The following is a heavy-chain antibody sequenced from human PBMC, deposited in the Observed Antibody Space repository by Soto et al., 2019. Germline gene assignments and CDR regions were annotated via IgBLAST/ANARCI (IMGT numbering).Heavy chain of an antibody. D-gene: IGHD5-12*01. Sequence: PGGSLRLSCAASGFTFSSYGMHWVRQAPGKGLEWVAVIWYDGSNKYYADSVKGRFTISRDNSKNSLYLQMNSLRAEDTAVYYCARLGIEYYFDYWGQGTLVTVSS. CDR2: IWYDGSNK. V-gene: IGHV3-33*01. J-gene: IGHJ4*02. CDR1: GFTFSSYG. CDR3: ARLGIEYYFDY.